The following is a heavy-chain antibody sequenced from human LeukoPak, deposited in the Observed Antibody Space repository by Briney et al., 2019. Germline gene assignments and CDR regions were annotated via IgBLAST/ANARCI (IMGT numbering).Heavy chain of an antibody. CDR3: VVILPPVPK. J-gene: IGHJ4*02. CDR1: GYTFADYG. D-gene: IGHD3-10*01. V-gene: IGHV1-18*01. CDR2: IGVYSGHT. Sequence: ASVTVSCKASGYTFADYGLSWVRQAPGQGLEWMGWIGVYSGHTNYAEALQGRLTMTTDTSTTTAYMEMRSLRSDDTAVYYCVVILPPVPKWGQGTLVTVSS.